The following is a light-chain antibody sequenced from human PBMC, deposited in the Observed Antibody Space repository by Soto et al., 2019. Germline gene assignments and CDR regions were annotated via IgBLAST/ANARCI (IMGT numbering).Light chain of an antibody. CDR2: GAS. J-gene: IGKJ1*01. Sequence: EIVMTQSPATLSVSPGERATLSCRASQSVSSNLAWYQQKPGQAPRLLIYGASTRATGIPARFSGSGSGTEFTLTISSLQSEDFAVYYCQQHNNWPRTFGQGTKGDI. CDR1: QSVSSN. V-gene: IGKV3-15*01. CDR3: QQHNNWPRT.